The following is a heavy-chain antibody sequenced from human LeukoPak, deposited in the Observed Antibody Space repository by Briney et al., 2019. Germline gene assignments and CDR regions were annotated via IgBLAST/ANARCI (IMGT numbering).Heavy chain of an antibody. V-gene: IGHV3-21*01. CDR3: ARDSIFGVVTHIDY. CDR2: ISSSSSYI. D-gene: IGHD3-3*01. Sequence: GGSLRLSCAASGFTFRSYSMNWVRQAPGKGLEWVSSISSSSSYIYYADSVKGRFTISRDNAKNSLYLQMNSLRAEDTAVYYCARDSIFGVVTHIDYWGQGTLVTVSS. CDR1: GFTFRSYS. J-gene: IGHJ4*02.